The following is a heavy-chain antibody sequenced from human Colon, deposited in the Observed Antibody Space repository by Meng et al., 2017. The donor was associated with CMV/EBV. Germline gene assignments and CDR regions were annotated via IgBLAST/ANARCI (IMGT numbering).Heavy chain of an antibody. Sequence: LVSRRGLVKPGRSLALSVEAHGFTFSSYTMNWVRQAQGKGLEWVSSISSSSSHIYYADSVKGRFTISRDNAKNSLYLQMNSLRAEDTAVYYCASLVAAGTWRWIDPWGQGTLVTVSS. CDR2: ISSSSSHI. J-gene: IGHJ5*02. D-gene: IGHD6-13*01. CDR3: ASLVAAGTWRWIDP. CDR1: GFTFSSYT. V-gene: IGHV3-21*06.